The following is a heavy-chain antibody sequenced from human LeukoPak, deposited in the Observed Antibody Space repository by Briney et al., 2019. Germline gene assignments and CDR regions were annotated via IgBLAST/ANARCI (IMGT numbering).Heavy chain of an antibody. V-gene: IGHV4-34*01. D-gene: IGHD3-9*01. J-gene: IGHJ4*02. Sequence: SETLSLTCAVYGGSFSGYYWSWIRQPPGKGLEWIGEINHSGSTNYNPSLKSRVTISVDTSKNQFSLKLSSVTAADTAVYYCARGLVLRYFEWLLQHFDYWGQGTLVTVSS. CDR2: INHSGST. CDR1: GGSFSGYY. CDR3: ARGLVLRYFEWLLQHFDY.